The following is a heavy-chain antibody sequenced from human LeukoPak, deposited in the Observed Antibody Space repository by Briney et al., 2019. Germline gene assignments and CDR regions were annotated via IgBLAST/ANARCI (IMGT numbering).Heavy chain of an antibody. D-gene: IGHD4-17*01. J-gene: IGHJ3*02. Sequence: ASVKVPCKASGGTFSSYAISWVRQAPGQGLEWMGWISAYNGNTNYAQKLQGRVTMTTDTSTSTAYMELRSLRSDDTAVYYCARAYYGDYVAYAAFDIWGQGTMVTVSS. CDR2: ISAYNGNT. V-gene: IGHV1-18*01. CDR3: ARAYYGDYVAYAAFDI. CDR1: GGTFSSYA.